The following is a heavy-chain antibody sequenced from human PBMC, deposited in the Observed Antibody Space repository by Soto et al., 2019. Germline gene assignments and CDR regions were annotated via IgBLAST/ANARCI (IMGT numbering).Heavy chain of an antibody. CDR1: GYTFTSYA. CDR3: ARGGWLSPFDY. CDR2: INAGNGNT. J-gene: IGHJ4*02. V-gene: IGHV1-3*01. D-gene: IGHD3-9*01. Sequence: QVQLVQSGAEVKKPGASVKVSCKASGYTFTSYAMHWVRQAPGQRLEWMGWINAGNGNTKYSQKFQGRVTITRDTAASTAYMELSSLRAEDTAVYYCARGGWLSPFDYWGQGTLVTVSS.